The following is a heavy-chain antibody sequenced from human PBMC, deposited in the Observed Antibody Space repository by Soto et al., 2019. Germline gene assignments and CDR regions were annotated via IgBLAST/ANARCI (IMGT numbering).Heavy chain of an antibody. J-gene: IGHJ4*02. V-gene: IGHV3-30-3*01. CDR3: AREPWGYSGSAKHFDY. CDR1: GFNFRGFT. D-gene: IGHD6-25*01. CDR2: ISYAGDYK. Sequence: QVHLVESGGGVVQPGGSLRLSCAASGFNFRGFTMHWVRQAPDKGLEWLSVISYAGDYKNYADSVRGRISTSRDNSKNTLFLQMNSLRPDDTAVYFCAREPWGYSGSAKHFDYWGQGSLVIVSS.